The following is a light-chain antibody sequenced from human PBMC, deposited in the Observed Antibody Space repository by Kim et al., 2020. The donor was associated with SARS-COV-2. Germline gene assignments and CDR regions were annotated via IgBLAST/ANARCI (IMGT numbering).Light chain of an antibody. Sequence: SAGDRATLSCRASQSIDSNLAWYQQKAGQAPRLLIYGASTRATGIPARFSGSGSGTVFTLTISSLQSEDFAVYYCQQYDDWPPLTFGGGTKVDIK. V-gene: IGKV3-15*01. J-gene: IGKJ4*01. CDR3: QQYDDWPPLT. CDR1: QSIDSN. CDR2: GAS.